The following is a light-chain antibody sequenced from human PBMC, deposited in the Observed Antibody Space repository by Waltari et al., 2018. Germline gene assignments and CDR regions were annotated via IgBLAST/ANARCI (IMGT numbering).Light chain of an antibody. Sequence: SPGEKAPLPGRARQSVSRTLAWYQQKPGQAPRLLIYDASTRATGIPDRFSGSGSGTDFSLTISRLEPEDFAVYYCQKYGTLPATFGQGTKVEIK. J-gene: IGKJ1*01. V-gene: IGKV3-20*01. CDR3: QKYGTLPAT. CDR1: QSVSRT. CDR2: DAS.